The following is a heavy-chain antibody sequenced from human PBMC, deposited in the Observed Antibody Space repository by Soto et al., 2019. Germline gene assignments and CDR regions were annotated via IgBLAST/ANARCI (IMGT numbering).Heavy chain of an antibody. D-gene: IGHD2-2*02. CDR3: TTGRAYCSSNTCYTTYYGMDV. CDR1: GFTFSNAW. J-gene: IGHJ6*02. CDR2: IKSKTDGGTT. Sequence: PGGSLRLSCAASGFTFSNAWMSWVRQAPGKGLEWVGRIKSKTDGGTTDYAAPVKGRFTISRDDSKNTLYLQMNSLKTEDIAVYYCTTGRAYCSSNTCYTTYYGMDVWGQGTTVTVSS. V-gene: IGHV3-15*01.